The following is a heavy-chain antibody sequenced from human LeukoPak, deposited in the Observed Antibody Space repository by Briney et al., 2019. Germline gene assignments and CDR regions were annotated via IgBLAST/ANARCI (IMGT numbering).Heavy chain of an antibody. J-gene: IGHJ4*02. CDR3: ARERTTRSYYDSSGYNY. D-gene: IGHD3-22*01. CDR2: INPNSGGT. Sequence: ASVKVSCKASGYTFTGYYMHWVRQAPGQGLEWMGWINPNSGGTNYAQKFQGRVTMTRGTSISTAYMELSRLRSDDTAVYYCARERTTRSYYDSSGYNYWGQGTLVTVSS. V-gene: IGHV1-2*02. CDR1: GYTFTGYY.